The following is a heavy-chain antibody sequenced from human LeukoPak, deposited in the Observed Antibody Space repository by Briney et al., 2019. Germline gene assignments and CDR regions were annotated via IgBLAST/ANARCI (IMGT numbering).Heavy chain of an antibody. J-gene: IGHJ6*02. CDR3: ARVHYDFWSGYYTGMDV. D-gene: IGHD3-3*01. CDR1: GGSISSGGYS. V-gene: IGHV4-30-2*02. CDR2: IYHSGST. Sequence: PSETLSLTCAVSGGSISSGGYSWSWIRQPPGKGLEWIGYIYHSGSTYYNPSLKSRVTISVDRSKNQFSLKLSSVTAADTAVYYCARVHYDFWSGYYTGMDVWGQGTTVTVSS.